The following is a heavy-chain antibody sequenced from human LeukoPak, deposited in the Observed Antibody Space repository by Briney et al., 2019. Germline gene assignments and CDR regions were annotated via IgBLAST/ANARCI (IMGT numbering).Heavy chain of an antibody. CDR1: GVTFSNAW. J-gene: IGHJ4*02. CDR3: TAGYYDFWSGIAKDFDY. D-gene: IGHD3-3*01. V-gene: IGHV3-15*01. Sequence: GGSLRLSCAASGVTFSNAWMSWVRHAPGKGLEWVGRIKIKTDGGTTDYAAPVKGRFTISRDDSKNTLYLQMNSLKTEDTAVYYCTAGYYDFWSGIAKDFDYWGQGTLVTVSS. CDR2: IKIKTDGGTT.